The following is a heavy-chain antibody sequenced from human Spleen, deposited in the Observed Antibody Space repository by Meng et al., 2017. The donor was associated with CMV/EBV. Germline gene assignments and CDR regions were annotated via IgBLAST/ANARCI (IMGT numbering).Heavy chain of an antibody. D-gene: IGHD3-16*01. V-gene: IGHV3-7*01. J-gene: IGHJ6*02. CDR2: IREDGNAK. CDR3: AREGGVQKLLEYGMDV. CDR1: GFSFSFYW. Sequence: GESLKISCAASGFSFSFYWMSWVRQAPGKGLEWVANIREDGNAKYYVDSVKGRFTISRDNAKNSLYLQMNSLRAEDTAVYYCAREGGVQKLLEYGMDVWGQGTTVTVSS.